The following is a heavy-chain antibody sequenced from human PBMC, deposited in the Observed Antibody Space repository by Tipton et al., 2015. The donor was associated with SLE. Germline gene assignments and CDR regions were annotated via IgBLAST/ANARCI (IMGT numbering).Heavy chain of an antibody. Sequence: TLSLTCTVSSGSISTFHWSWIRQPPGKGLEWIGNIYNSGSSTYNPSIKSRVSMSFDTPKNQFYLKLTSVTAADTAVYYCARGGVRNWFDTWGQGTLVTVSS. D-gene: IGHD2-8*01. V-gene: IGHV4-59*01. CDR1: SGSISTFH. CDR2: IYNSGSS. CDR3: ARGGVRNWFDT. J-gene: IGHJ5*02.